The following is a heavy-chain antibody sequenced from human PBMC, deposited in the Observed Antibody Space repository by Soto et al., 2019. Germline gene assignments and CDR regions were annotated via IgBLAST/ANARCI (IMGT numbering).Heavy chain of an antibody. CDR2: IYYSGST. Sequence: SETLSLTCTVSGGSISSYYWSWIRQPPGKGLEWIGYIYYSGSTNYNPSLKSRVTISVDTSKNQFSLKLSSVTAADTAVYYCARDRGPHSYADYWGQGTLVTVSS. CDR3: ARDRGPHSYADY. D-gene: IGHD5-18*01. V-gene: IGHV4-59*12. CDR1: GGSISSYY. J-gene: IGHJ4*02.